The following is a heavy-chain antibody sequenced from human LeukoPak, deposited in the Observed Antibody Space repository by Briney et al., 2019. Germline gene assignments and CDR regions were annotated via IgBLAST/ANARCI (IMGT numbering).Heavy chain of an antibody. J-gene: IGHJ6*03. V-gene: IGHV1-8*03. CDR3: ARRGYSSAPWGSYYYYYMDV. CDR1: GYTFTSYD. CDR2: MNPNSGNT. Sequence: ASVKVSCKASGYTFTSYDINWVRQATGQGLEWMGWMNPNSGNTGYAQKFQGRATITRNTSISTAYMELSSLRSEDTAVYYCARRGYSSAPWGSYYYYYMDVWGKGTTVTVSS. D-gene: IGHD6-25*01.